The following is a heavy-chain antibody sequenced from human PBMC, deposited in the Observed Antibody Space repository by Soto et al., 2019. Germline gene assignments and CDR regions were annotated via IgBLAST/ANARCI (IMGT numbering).Heavy chain of an antibody. V-gene: IGHV3-23*01. Sequence: GGSLRLSCAASGFTFSSYAMSWVRQAPGKGLEWVSAISGSGGSTYYADSVKGRFTISRDNSKNTLYLQMNSLRAEDTAVYYCAKDPSPHYDFWSGYPWFDPWGQGTLVTVSS. CDR3: AKDPSPHYDFWSGYPWFDP. CDR2: ISGSGGST. D-gene: IGHD3-3*01. CDR1: GFTFSSYA. J-gene: IGHJ5*02.